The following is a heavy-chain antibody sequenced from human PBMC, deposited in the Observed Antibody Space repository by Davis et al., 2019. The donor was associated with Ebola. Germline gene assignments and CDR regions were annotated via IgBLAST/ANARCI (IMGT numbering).Heavy chain of an antibody. CDR3: ARGWLRGGMDV. Sequence: HSQTLSLTCAISGDSVSTAGWNWIRQSPSRGLVWLGRTYYNSKWYNDYAVSVKSRITINPDTSKNQFSLQLNSVTPEDTALYYCARGWLRGGMDVWGEGTTVTV. CDR1: GDSVSTAG. J-gene: IGHJ6*02. CDR2: TYYNSKWYN. V-gene: IGHV6-1*01. D-gene: IGHD5-18*01.